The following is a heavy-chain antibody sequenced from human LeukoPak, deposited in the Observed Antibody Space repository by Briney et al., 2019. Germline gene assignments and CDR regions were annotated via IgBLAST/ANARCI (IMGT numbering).Heavy chain of an antibody. CDR1: GFTFSSYG. J-gene: IGHJ6*03. CDR2: ISSSGSTI. Sequence: GSLRLSCAASGFTFSSYGMHWVRQAPGKGLEWVSYISSSGSTIYYADSIKGRFTISRDNAKNSLYLQMNSLRAEDTAVYYCARTGVDYGIFYYMDVWGKGTTVTISS. CDR3: ARTGVDYGIFYYMDV. D-gene: IGHD4-17*01. V-gene: IGHV3-48*04.